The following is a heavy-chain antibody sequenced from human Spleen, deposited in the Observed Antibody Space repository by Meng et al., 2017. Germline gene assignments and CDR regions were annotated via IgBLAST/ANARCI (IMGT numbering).Heavy chain of an antibody. J-gene: IGHJ4*02. CDR2: IHHSGSA. V-gene: IGHV4-30-4*01. CDR1: GCSMSSGNYY. Sequence: QVQLQESGPGLVEPSQTLSLTCTVSGCSMSSGNYYWSWIRQPPGKGLEWIGYIHHSGSAYYNPSLKSRVSISVDTSKNQFSLNLNSMTAADTAVYYCASFDHIPRRNHFDYWGQGTLVTVSS. CDR3: ASFDHIPRRNHFDY. D-gene: IGHD2-21*01.